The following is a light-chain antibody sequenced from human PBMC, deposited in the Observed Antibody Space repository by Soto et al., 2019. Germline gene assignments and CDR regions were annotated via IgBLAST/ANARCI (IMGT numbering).Light chain of an antibody. V-gene: IGKV3-11*01. CDR2: DAS. CDR3: QQRNT. Sequence: EIVLTQSPATLSLAPGERATLSCRASQSVSIYLAWYQHKPGQAPRLLRYDASNRASGIPARFSRIGSGIDFALTILVPEPEAFAVYYCQQRNTFGGGTKVAIK. J-gene: IGKJ4*02. CDR1: QSVSIY.